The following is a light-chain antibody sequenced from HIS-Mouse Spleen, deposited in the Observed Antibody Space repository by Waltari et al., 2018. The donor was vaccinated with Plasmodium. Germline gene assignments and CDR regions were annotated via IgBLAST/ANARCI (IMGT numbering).Light chain of an antibody. J-gene: IGLJ2*01. CDR3: QAWDSSTVV. Sequence: SYELTQPPSVSVSPGQTASITCSGDKLGDKYACWYQQQPGQYPVLVIYQDSKRPSGIPERFSGSNPGNTATRTISGTQAMDEADYYCQAWDSSTVVFGGGTKLTVL. CDR1: KLGDKY. V-gene: IGLV3-1*01. CDR2: QDS.